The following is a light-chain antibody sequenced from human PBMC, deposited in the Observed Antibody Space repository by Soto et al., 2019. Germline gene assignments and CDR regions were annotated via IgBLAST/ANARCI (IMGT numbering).Light chain of an antibody. CDR1: QSISSW. CDR3: QQYNTFPWT. V-gene: IGKV1-5*03. Sequence: DIQVTQSPSTLSASVGDRVTITCRASQSISSWLAWYQQKPGKAPKALIYKASSLESGVPSRFSGSESGTEFTLTISSLQPDDVANYYCQQYNTFPWTLGQGTKVEVK. CDR2: KAS. J-gene: IGKJ1*01.